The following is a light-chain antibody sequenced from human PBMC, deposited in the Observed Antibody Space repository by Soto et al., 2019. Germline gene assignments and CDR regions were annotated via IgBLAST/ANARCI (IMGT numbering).Light chain of an antibody. CDR3: LQHNSYPLT. CDR1: QGIRTD. V-gene: IGKV1-17*01. CDR2: AAS. J-gene: IGKJ4*01. Sequence: IQMNQSPSSLSASVGDRVTITCRAGQGIRTDLGWYQQKPGKAPKRLIYAASSLQSGVPSRFSGSGPGTEFTLTISSLQPEDFATYYCLQHNSYPLTFGGGTKVEIK.